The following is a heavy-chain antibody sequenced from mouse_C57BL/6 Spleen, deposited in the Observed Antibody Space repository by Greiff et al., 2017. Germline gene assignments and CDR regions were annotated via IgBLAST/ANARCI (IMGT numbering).Heavy chain of an antibody. Sequence: EVKLVESGGGLVKPGGSLKLSCAASGFTFSDYGMHWVRQAPEKGLEWVAYISSGSSTIYYADTVKGRFTISRDNAKNTLFLQMTSLRSEDTAMYYCARHYYGSSYSAWFAYWGQGTLVTVSA. V-gene: IGHV5-17*01. J-gene: IGHJ3*01. D-gene: IGHD1-1*01. CDR2: ISSGSSTI. CDR1: GFTFSDYG. CDR3: ARHYYGSSYSAWFAY.